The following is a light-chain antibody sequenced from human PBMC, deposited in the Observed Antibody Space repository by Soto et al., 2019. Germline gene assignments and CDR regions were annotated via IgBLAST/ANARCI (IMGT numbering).Light chain of an antibody. CDR2: DVS. Sequence: QSALTQPASVSGSTGESITISCTGTSSDVGGYNYVSWYQQHPGKAPKLMIYDVSNRPSGVSNRFPGSKSGNTASLTISGLQAEDEADYYCSSYTSSSTLLFCGGTKLTVL. CDR1: SSDVGGYNY. V-gene: IGLV2-14*01. J-gene: IGLJ2*01. CDR3: SSYTSSSTLL.